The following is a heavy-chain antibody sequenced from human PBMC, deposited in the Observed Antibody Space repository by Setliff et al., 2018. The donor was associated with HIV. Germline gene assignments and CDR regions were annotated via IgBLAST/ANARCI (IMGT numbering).Heavy chain of an antibody. CDR1: GGSINSAGYY. CDR2: IFYNGNT. CDR3: ATDMDTARALGH. V-gene: IGHV4-31*03. D-gene: IGHD5-18*01. Sequence: SETLSLTCTVSGGSINSAGYYWSWIRQHPGKGLEWIGDIFYNGNTYYNPSLMSRTSISVDTSKNQFSLKLDSVTAADTAVDFCATDMDTARALGHWGQGALVTVSS. J-gene: IGHJ4*02.